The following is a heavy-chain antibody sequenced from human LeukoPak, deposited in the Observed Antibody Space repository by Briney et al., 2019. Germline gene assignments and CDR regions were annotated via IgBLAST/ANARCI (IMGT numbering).Heavy chain of an antibody. V-gene: IGHV3-7*04. CDR2: IKQDGTEK. J-gene: IGHJ3*02. Sequence: GGSLRLSCAAAGFNFSSYWMTWVRQAPGKGLEWVANIKQDGTEKYYVDSVKGRFTISRDNAKNSLYLQMNSLRAVDTAVYFCARPTTVTMADAFNIWGLGTMVTASA. CDR3: ARPTTVTMADAFNI. D-gene: IGHD4-17*01. CDR1: GFNFSSYW.